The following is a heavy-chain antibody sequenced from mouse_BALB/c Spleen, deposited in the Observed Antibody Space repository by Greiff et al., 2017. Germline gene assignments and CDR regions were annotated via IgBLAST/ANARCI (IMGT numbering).Heavy chain of an antibody. D-gene: IGHD2-4*01. CDR2: ISNGGGST. J-gene: IGHJ3*01. CDR3: ARQDYEGFAY. Sequence: DVKLQESGGGLVQPGGSLKLSCAASGFTFSSYTMSWVRQTPEKRLEWVAYISNGGGSTYYPDTVKGRFTISRDNAKNTLYLQMSSLKSEDTAMYYCARQDYEGFAYWGQGTLVTVSA. CDR1: GFTFSSYT. V-gene: IGHV5-12-2*01.